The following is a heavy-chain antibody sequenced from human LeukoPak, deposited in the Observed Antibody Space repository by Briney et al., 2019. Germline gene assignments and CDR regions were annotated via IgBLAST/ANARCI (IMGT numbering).Heavy chain of an antibody. D-gene: IGHD3-22*01. CDR1: GGSFSGYY. CDR2: INHSGST. V-gene: IGHV4-34*01. CDR3: ARPNYYDSSGYYSGWYFDL. J-gene: IGHJ2*01. Sequence: SPSETLSLTCAVYGGSFSGYYWSWIRQPPGKGPEWIGEINHSGSTNYNPSLKSRVTISVDTSKNQFSLKLSSVTAADTAVYYCARPNYYDSSGYYSGWYFDLWGRGTLVTVSS.